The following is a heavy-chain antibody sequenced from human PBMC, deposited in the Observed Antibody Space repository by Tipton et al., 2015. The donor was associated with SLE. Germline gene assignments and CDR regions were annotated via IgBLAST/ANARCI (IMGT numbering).Heavy chain of an antibody. V-gene: IGHV4-4*07. Sequence: TLSLTCTVSGGSISSEYWSWLRQPAGKGLEWIGRLNPSGGTNYNPSLKSRVTMSVDTSKKQFSLKLTAVTAADTAVYYCARYNSPSWFDPWGQGTLVTVSS. CDR3: ARYNSPSWFDP. D-gene: IGHD6-19*01. J-gene: IGHJ5*02. CDR1: GGSISSEY. CDR2: LNPSGGT.